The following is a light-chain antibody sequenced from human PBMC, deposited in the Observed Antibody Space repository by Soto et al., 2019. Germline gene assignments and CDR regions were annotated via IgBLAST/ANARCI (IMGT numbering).Light chain of an antibody. J-gene: IGKJ1*01. Sequence: ETVMTQSPATLSVSPFERATLSCRSSQSISDTLAWYQQKPGQAPRLLIYGASRRATGFPARFSGSGSGTDFTLTISSLQSEDFAVYYCQQYDNWPWTFGQGTKVDIK. CDR3: QQYDNWPWT. CDR1: QSISDT. CDR2: GAS. V-gene: IGKV3-15*01.